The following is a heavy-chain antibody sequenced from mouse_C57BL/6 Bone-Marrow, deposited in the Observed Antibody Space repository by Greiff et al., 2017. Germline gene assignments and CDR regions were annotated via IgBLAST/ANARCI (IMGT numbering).Heavy chain of an antibody. Sequence: QVQLKQPGAELVKPGASVKLSCKASGYTFTSYWMQWVKQRPGQGLEWIGEIDPSDSYTNYNQKFKGKATLPVDTSSSTAYMQLSSLTSEDSAVYYCARGGYYGSYFDYWGQGTTLTVSS. CDR1: GYTFTSYW. D-gene: IGHD1-1*01. V-gene: IGHV1-50*01. CDR2: IDPSDSYT. CDR3: ARGGYYGSYFDY. J-gene: IGHJ2*01.